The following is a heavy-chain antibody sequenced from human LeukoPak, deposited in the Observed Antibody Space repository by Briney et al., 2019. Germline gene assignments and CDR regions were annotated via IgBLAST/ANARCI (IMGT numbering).Heavy chain of an antibody. CDR3: ARPPMIDDAFDI. V-gene: IGHV4-59*12. Sequence: SETLSLTCTVSGGSISSYYWSWIRQPPGKGLEWIGYIYYSGSTNYNPSLKSRVTISVDTSKNQFSLKLSSVTAADTAVYYCARPPMIDDAFDIWGQGKMVTVSS. CDR2: IYYSGST. CDR1: GGSISSYY. J-gene: IGHJ3*02. D-gene: IGHD3-22*01.